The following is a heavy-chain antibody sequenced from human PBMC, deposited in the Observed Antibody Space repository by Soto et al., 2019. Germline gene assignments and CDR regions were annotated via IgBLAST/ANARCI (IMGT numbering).Heavy chain of an antibody. CDR3: AADNYYDKYDSDFSI. V-gene: IGHV1-58*01. J-gene: IGHJ3*02. CDR2: IVVGSGNT. Sequence: GASVKVCCKASGFTFTSSAVQWVRQSRGQRLEWIGWIVVGSGNTNYAQKFQERVTITRDMSTSTAYMELSSLRSEDTAVYYCAADNYYDKYDSDFSICGQGTMVIVSS. CDR1: GFTFTSSA. D-gene: IGHD3-22*01.